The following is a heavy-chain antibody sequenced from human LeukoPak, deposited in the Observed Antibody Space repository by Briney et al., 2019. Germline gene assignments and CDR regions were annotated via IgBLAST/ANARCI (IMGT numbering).Heavy chain of an antibody. Sequence: ASVKVSCKASGYTFTGYYMHWVRQAPGQGLEWMGWINPNSGGTNYAQKFQGRVTMTRDTSISTAYMELSRLRSDDTAVYYCARGIAAAGSEFDYWGQGTLVTVSS. J-gene: IGHJ4*02. CDR2: INPNSGGT. CDR3: ARGIAAAGSEFDY. V-gene: IGHV1-2*02. CDR1: GYTFTGYY. D-gene: IGHD6-13*01.